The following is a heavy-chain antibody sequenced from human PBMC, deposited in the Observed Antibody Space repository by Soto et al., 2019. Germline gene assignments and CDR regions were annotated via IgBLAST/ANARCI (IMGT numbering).Heavy chain of an antibody. CDR3: ARESLESTVMDTHIPLWY. Sequence: QVQLQESGPGLVKPSGTLSLTCAVSGGSISSTNWWSWVRQPPGKGLEWIGEIHHSGSTNYNPSLKSRVTISVDKSRNQFSLKLSSVTAADTAVYYCARESLESTVMDTHIPLWYWGQGTLVTVSS. CDR2: IHHSGST. D-gene: IGHD5-18*01. J-gene: IGHJ4*02. CDR1: GGSISSTNW. V-gene: IGHV4-4*02.